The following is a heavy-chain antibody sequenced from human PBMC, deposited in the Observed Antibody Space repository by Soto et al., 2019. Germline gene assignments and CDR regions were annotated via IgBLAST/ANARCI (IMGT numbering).Heavy chain of an antibody. J-gene: IGHJ5*02. Sequence: GGSLRLSCAASGFTCSSYAMHWVRQAPGKGLEWVAVISYDGSNKYYADSVKGRFTISRDNSKNTLYLQMNSLRAEDTAVYYCAREYYYDSSGYLAPWGQGTLVTVSS. CDR2: ISYDGSNK. CDR1: GFTCSSYA. D-gene: IGHD3-22*01. V-gene: IGHV3-30-3*01. CDR3: AREYYYDSSGYLAP.